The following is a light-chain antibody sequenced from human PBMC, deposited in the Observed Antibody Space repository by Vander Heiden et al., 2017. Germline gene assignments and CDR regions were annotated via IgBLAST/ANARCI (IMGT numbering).Light chain of an antibody. CDR2: PEN. CDR3: QQYKSDPRT. J-gene: IGKJ4*01. V-gene: IGKV1-33*01. CDR1: QDISNY. Sequence: DIPLSQSPPSLSASVGDRITITCQASQDISNYLSWFQQKPGKAPKLLINPENNMETGVPPRFSGSGSGTQFSFTISNLQPEDVATYYCQQYKSDPRTFGGGTKVELK.